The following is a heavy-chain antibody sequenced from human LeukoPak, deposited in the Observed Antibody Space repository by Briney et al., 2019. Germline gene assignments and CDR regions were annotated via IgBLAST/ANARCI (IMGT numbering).Heavy chain of an antibody. D-gene: IGHD3-3*01. CDR3: ARDGVSALNLYSDL. J-gene: IGHJ2*01. V-gene: IGHV4-59*01. Sequence: SETLFLTCIVSGGSISGYYWSWIRQPPGKGLEWIGSIYYSGSTDYNPSLKSRVIISVDTSKNQFSLSLISVTAADTAVYYCARDGVSALNLYSDLWAVAPWSLSPQ. CDR1: GGSISGYY. CDR2: IYYSGST.